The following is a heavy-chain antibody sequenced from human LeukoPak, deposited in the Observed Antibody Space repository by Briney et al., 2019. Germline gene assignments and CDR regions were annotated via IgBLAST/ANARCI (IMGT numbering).Heavy chain of an antibody. Sequence: SETLSLTCAVHGGSLTGYSWAWVRQSPGEGLEWIGEINQVERTIYSPSLESRVSISLEASKNQVFLQLTSVAAADTAMYYCTRGRATPSRLFFDYYFMDVWGPGTPVTVSS. V-gene: IGHV4-34*01. CDR2: INQVERT. D-gene: IGHD2-15*01. CDR3: TRGRATPSRLFFDYYFMDV. J-gene: IGHJ6*03. CDR1: GGSLTGYS.